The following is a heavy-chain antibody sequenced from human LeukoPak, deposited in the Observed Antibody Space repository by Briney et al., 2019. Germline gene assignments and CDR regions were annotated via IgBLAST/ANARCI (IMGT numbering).Heavy chain of an antibody. V-gene: IGHV3-23*01. CDR3: ARSFGSGISYSDYYYMDV. J-gene: IGHJ6*03. D-gene: IGHD3-10*01. Sequence: GGTLRLSCAASGFTFSASGMSWVRQAPGKGLQWVSGIINSGDTTHYADSVKGRFTVSRDNSKNTLHLQMNSLRAEDTAVYYCARSFGSGISYSDYYYMDVWGKGTTVTIPS. CDR2: IINSGDTT. CDR1: GFTFSASG.